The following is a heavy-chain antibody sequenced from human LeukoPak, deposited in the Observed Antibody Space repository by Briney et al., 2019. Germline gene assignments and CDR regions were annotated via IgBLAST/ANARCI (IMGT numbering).Heavy chain of an antibody. J-gene: IGHJ3*02. Sequence: GGSLRLSCVASGFTFSSFSMDWVRQAPGKGLEWVSYISSTSSTIYYADSVQGRFTSSRDNAKNSLYLQMNSLRAEDTAVYYCASKDAFDIWGQGTMVTVSS. CDR2: ISSTSSTI. CDR1: GFTFSSFS. CDR3: ASKDAFDI. V-gene: IGHV3-48*04.